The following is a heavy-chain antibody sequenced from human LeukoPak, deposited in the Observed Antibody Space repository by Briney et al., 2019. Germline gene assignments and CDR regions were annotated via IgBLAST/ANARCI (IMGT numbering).Heavy chain of an antibody. CDR2: ISYDGSNK. V-gene: IGHV3-30*04. CDR1: GFTFSSYA. CDR3: ARDLLDGGYSADY. Sequence: PGGSLRLSCAASGFTFSSYAMHWVRQAPGKGLEWVAVISYDGSNKYYADSVKGRFTISRDNSKNTLYLQMNSLRAEDTAVYYCARDLLDGGYSADYWGQGTLVTVS. J-gene: IGHJ4*02. D-gene: IGHD1-26*01.